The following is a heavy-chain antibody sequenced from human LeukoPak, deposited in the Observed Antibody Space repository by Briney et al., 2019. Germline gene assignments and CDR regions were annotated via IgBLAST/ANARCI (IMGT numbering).Heavy chain of an antibody. Sequence: ASVRVSCKASGYTFTGYYIHWVRQAPGQGPEWMGWINPNTGGTEYAQKFQGRVTMTRDTSISTAYMELSRLRSDDTAVYFCARVPQGSSWPYYFDYWGQGTLVTVSS. D-gene: IGHD6-13*01. CDR2: INPNTGGT. V-gene: IGHV1-2*02. CDR1: GYTFTGYY. CDR3: ARVPQGSSWPYYFDY. J-gene: IGHJ4*02.